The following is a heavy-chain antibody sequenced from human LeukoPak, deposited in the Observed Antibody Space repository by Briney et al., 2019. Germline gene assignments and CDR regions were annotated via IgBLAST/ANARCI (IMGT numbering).Heavy chain of an antibody. V-gene: IGHV4-59*01. D-gene: IGHD3-10*01. Sequence: SETLSLTCTVSGGSIGNFYWNWIRQPPGKGLEWIGYIHYSGTTNYNPSLKSRVTMSVDTSKNQFSLKLSSVTAADTAVYYCARIRVNAFDIWGQGTMVTVSS. J-gene: IGHJ3*02. CDR3: ARIRVNAFDI. CDR1: GGSIGNFY. CDR2: IHYSGTT.